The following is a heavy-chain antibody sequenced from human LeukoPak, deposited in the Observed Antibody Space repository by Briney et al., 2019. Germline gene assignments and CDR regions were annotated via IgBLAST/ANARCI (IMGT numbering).Heavy chain of an antibody. V-gene: IGHV1-46*01. CDR1: GYIFTSFY. D-gene: IGHD2-15*01. CDR2: INPSGGNT. CDR3: ARDSEGGSGWFDP. Sequence: ASVKVSCKASGYIFTSFYMHWVRQAPGQGLEWMGIINPSGGNTGYAQKFQGRVTMTRDTSTSTVYMELSSLRSEDTAVYYCARDSEGGSGWFDPWGQGTLVTVSS. J-gene: IGHJ5*02.